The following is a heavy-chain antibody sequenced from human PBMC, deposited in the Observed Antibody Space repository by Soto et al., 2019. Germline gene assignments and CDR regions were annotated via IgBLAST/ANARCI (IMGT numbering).Heavy chain of an antibody. CDR2: ISGSGGST. CDR1: GFTFSSYA. V-gene: IGHV3-23*01. CDR3: AKTTDYGSGSYFFFYYFDY. J-gene: IGHJ4*02. Sequence: GGSLRLSCAASGFTFSSYAMSWVRQAPGKGLEWVSAISGSGGSTYYADSVKGRFTISRDNSKNTLYLQMNSLRAEDTAVYYCAKTTDYGSGSYFFFYYFDYWGQGTLVTVSS. D-gene: IGHD3-10*01.